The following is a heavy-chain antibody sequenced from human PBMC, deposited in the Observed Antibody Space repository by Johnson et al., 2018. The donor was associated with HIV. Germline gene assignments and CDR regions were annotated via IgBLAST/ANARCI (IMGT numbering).Heavy chain of an antibody. CDR3: AKDLLTLDAFDI. J-gene: IGHJ3*02. CDR2: ISSNGGST. Sequence: QVRLVESGGGVVQPGGSLRLSCAASGFTFSMYAMHWVRQAPGKGLEYFSAISSNGGSTYYADSVKGRFTISRDNSKNTLYLQMNSLRAEDTAVYYCAKDLLTLDAFDIWGQGTMVTVAS. V-gene: IGHV3-64*04. CDR1: GFTFSMYA.